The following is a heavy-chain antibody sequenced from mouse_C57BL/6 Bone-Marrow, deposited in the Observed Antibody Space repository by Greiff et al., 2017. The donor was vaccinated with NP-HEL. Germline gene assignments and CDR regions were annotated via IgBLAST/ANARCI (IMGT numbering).Heavy chain of an antibody. J-gene: IGHJ3*01. Sequence: QVQLQQSGPELVKPGASVKISCKASGYAFSSSWMNWVKQRPGKGLEWIGRIYPGDGDTNYNGKFKGKATLTADKSSSTAYMQLSSLTSEDSAVYFCARNGYYEVFAYWGQGTLVTVSA. D-gene: IGHD2-3*01. CDR2: IYPGDGDT. CDR3: ARNGYYEVFAY. V-gene: IGHV1-82*01. CDR1: GYAFSSSW.